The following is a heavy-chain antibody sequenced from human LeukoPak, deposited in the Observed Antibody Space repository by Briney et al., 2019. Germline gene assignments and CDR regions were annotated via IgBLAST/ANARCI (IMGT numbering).Heavy chain of an antibody. D-gene: IGHD6-19*01. J-gene: IGHJ5*02. V-gene: IGHV3-23*01. CDR1: GFTLSSDA. CDR2: INASGGNT. CDR3: AKPISGGLAVSADWFDP. Sequence: GGSLRLSCAVSGFTLSSDAMTWVRQAPGKRLQWVSTINASGGNTYYAESVRGRFTISRDNSKDTLYLQLNSLTAEDTAIYYCAKPISGGLAVSADWFDPWGQGTLVAVSS.